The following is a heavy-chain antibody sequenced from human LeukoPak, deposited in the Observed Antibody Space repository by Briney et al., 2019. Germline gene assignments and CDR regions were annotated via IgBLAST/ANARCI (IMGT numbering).Heavy chain of an antibody. J-gene: IGHJ5*02. CDR3: ASTRLRIAVAGTVFDL. CDR2: ISNSSYI. CDR1: GFTFSSYR. V-gene: IGHV3-21*01. Sequence: GGSLRLSCAASGFTFSSYRMNWVRQAPGKGLEWDSSISNSSYIYYADSVKGRFTISRDNAKNSLYLQMNSLRAEDTAVYYCASTRLRIAVAGTVFDLWGQGTRVSVS. D-gene: IGHD6-19*01.